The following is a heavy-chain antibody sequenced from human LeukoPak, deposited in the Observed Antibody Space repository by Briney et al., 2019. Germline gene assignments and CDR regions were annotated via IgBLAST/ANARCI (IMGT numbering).Heavy chain of an antibody. J-gene: IGHJ2*01. V-gene: IGHV4-59*08. CDR3: ARTGYGDHFNL. CDR2: IYYSGST. D-gene: IGHD4-17*01. CDR1: GGSISTYY. Sequence: SETLSLTCTVSGGSISTYYWSWIRQPPGKGLEWIGYIYYSGSTSYNPSLKSRVTISVDTSKNHFSLKLSSVTAADTAVYYCARTGYGDHFNLWGRGTLVTVSS.